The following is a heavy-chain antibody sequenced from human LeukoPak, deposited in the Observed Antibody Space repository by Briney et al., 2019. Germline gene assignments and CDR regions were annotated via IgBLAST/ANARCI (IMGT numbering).Heavy chain of an antibody. D-gene: IGHD3-3*01. V-gene: IGHV3-15*01. CDR1: GFTFSNAW. Sequence: GGSLRLSCAASGFTFSNAWMSWVRQAPGKGLEWVGRIKSKTDGGTTDYAAPVKGRFTISRDDSKNTLYLQMNSLKTEDTAVYYCTTDQDHLQEYYDFWSGYYYPAHYWGQGTLVTVSS. J-gene: IGHJ4*02. CDR2: IKSKTDGGTT. CDR3: TTDQDHLQEYYDFWSGYYYPAHY.